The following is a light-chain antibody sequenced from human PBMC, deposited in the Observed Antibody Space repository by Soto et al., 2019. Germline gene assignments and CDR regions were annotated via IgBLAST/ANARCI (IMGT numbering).Light chain of an antibody. CDR1: QSISNW. CDR3: QQFHSFSPT. V-gene: IGKV1-5*03. Sequence: DIQMTQSPSTLSASVGDRVTITCRASQSISNWLAWYQQKPGKAPKLLIYKASSLESGVPSRFSGSGSGTEFTLTISSLQPDDFATYYCQQFHSFSPTFGQGTKVEIK. CDR2: KAS. J-gene: IGKJ1*01.